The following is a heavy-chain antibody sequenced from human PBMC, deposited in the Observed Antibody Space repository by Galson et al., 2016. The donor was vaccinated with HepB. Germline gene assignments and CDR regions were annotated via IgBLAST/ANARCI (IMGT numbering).Heavy chain of an antibody. CDR1: GFPFSSYG. CDR3: AKDRSYGYFGSGGMDV. D-gene: IGHD3-10*01. CDR2: ISYDGSNK. Sequence: SLRLSCAASGFPFSSYGMHWVRQAPGKGLEWVAVISYDGSNKYYADSVKGRFTITRDNSKNTLYQQMNSLRAEDTAVYYCAKDRSYGYFGSGGMDVWGQGTTVTVSS. V-gene: IGHV3-30*18. J-gene: IGHJ6*02.